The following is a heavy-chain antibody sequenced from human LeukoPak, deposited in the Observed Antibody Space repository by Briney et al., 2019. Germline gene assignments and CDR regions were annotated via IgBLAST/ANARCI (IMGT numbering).Heavy chain of an antibody. Sequence: SETLSLTCTVSGGSISSIYWNWIRQPPGKGLEWMGYIYYTGSTSYNPSLKNRVTISADTSKNQFSLKLTSVTAADTAVYYCARGLIVVANTGTFDFWGQGTVVTASS. CDR2: IYYTGST. D-gene: IGHD3-22*01. J-gene: IGHJ3*01. CDR1: GGSISSIY. V-gene: IGHV4-59*01. CDR3: ARGLIVVANTGTFDF.